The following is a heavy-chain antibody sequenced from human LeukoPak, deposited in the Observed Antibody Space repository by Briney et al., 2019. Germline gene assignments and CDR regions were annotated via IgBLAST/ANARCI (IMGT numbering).Heavy chain of an antibody. CDR3: ARGSYSSGRYYYYYGMDV. J-gene: IGHJ6*02. CDR2: IYYSGST. D-gene: IGHD6-19*01. V-gene: IGHV4-59*01. Sequence: SETLSLTCTVSGGSISSYYWSWIRQPPGKGLEWIGYIYYSGSTNYNPSLKSRVTISVDTSKNQFSLKLSSVTVADTAVYYCARGSYSSGRYYYYYGMDVWGQGTTVTVSS. CDR1: GGSISSYY.